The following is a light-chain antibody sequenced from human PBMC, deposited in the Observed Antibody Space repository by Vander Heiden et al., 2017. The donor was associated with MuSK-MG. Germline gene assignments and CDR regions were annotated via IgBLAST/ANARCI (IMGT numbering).Light chain of an antibody. V-gene: IGKV1-8*01. CDR3: QQYYRYPPLT. Sequence: AIRMTQSPSSFSASTGDRVTITCRASQGISSYLAWYQQKPGKAPKLLIYAASTLQSGVPSRFSGSGSGTDFTLTISCLQSEDFATYYCQQYYRYPPLTFGGGTKVEIK. CDR2: AAS. CDR1: QGISSY. J-gene: IGKJ4*01.